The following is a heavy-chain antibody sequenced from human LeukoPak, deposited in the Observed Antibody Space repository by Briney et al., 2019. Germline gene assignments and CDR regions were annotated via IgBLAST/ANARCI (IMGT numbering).Heavy chain of an antibody. CDR3: ARDLGRPGDGQSYYFDS. CDR1: GFTFNIYS. J-gene: IGHJ4*02. V-gene: IGHV3-48*02. Sequence: SGGSLRLSCAASGFTFNIYSMNWVRQAPGKGLEWVSYISTSSSIIYYADSVRDRFTISRDNAKNSLYLQMNSLRDDDTAVYYCARDLGRPGDGQSYYFDSWGQGTLDTVSS. CDR2: ISTSSSII. D-gene: IGHD2-21*01.